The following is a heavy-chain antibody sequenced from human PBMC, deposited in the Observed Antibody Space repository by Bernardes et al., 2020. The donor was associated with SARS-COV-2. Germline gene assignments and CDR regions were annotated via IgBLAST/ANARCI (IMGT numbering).Heavy chain of an antibody. D-gene: IGHD6-19*01. CDR2: IKGDGSQI. Sequence: GGTLRLSCASSGFTFSSYWMSWVRQAPGKGLEWVANIKGDGSQISSADSVRGRFTISRDNARNLHYLQMNSLRAEDTAVYYCARIDGVTGRDYWGLGTLVTVSS. J-gene: IGHJ4*02. CDR1: GFTFSSYW. V-gene: IGHV3-7*01. CDR3: ARIDGVTGRDY.